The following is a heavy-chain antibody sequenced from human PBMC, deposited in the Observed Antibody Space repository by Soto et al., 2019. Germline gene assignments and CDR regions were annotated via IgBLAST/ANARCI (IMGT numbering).Heavy chain of an antibody. CDR2: IIPIFGTA. V-gene: IGHV1-69*01. CDR1: GGTFSSYA. D-gene: IGHD5-12*01. Sequence: QVQLVQSGAEVKKPGASVKVSCKASGGTFSSYAISWVRQAPGQGLECMGGIIPIFGTANYAQKFQGRVMITADESTCTDYMELSRLRSEDTAVYYCAREGFARDGYNYRAGFDYWGQGTMVTVAA. CDR3: AREGFARDGYNYRAGFDY. J-gene: IGHJ4*02.